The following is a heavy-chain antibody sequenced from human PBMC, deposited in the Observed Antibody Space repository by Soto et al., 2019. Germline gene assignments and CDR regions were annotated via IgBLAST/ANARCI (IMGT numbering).Heavy chain of an antibody. CDR1: GYSISSGYY. D-gene: IGHD3-16*01. Sequence: SETLSLTCAVSGYSISSGYYWGWIRQPPGKGLEWIGSIYHSGSTYYNPSLKSRVTISVDTSKNQFSLKLSSVTAADTAVYYCARVGGYVITLRGQFDYWGQGTLVTVSS. V-gene: IGHV4-38-2*01. J-gene: IGHJ4*02. CDR2: IYHSGST. CDR3: ARVGGYVITLRGQFDY.